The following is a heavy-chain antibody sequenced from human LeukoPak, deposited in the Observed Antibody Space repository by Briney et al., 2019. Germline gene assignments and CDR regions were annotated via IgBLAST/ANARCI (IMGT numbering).Heavy chain of an antibody. CDR1: DGSISSYY. V-gene: IGHV4-59*01. D-gene: IGHD5-18*01. Sequence: SSETLSLTCTVSDGSISSYYWSWIRQPPGKGLEWIGYIYYSGSTNYNPSFKSRVTISVDTSKNQFSLKLSSVTAADTAVYYCARDREGDTAMAPYYFDYWGQGTLVTVSS. CDR3: ARDREGDTAMAPYYFDY. CDR2: IYYSGST. J-gene: IGHJ4*02.